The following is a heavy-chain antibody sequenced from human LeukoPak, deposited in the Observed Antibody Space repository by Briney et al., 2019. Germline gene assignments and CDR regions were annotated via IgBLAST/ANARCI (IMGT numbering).Heavy chain of an antibody. CDR1: GGTFSNYG. V-gene: IGHV1-69*13. J-gene: IGHJ4*02. CDR3: ARDMSVSGYYDSSGYFDY. D-gene: IGHD3-22*01. Sequence: ASVKVSCKASGGTFSNYGINWVRQAPGQGLEWMGGIIPIFGTAKYQQKFQGRVTITADESTSTAYMELSSLRSEDTAVYYCARDMSVSGYYDSSGYFDYWGQGTLVTVSS. CDR2: IIPIFGTA.